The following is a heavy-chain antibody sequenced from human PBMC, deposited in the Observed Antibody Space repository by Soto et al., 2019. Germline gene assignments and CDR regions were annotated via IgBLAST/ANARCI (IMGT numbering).Heavy chain of an antibody. CDR1: GYIFTNYA. CDR3: ARDIVVVPAAFYGLDV. Sequence: ASLKVSCKASGYIFTNYAIPWVRQAPGQRHEWMGLSNAGNGNTKYSKKFQGRVTITRDTSARTAYMELSSLRSEDAAFYYCARDIVVVPAAFYGLDVWG. D-gene: IGHD2-2*01. CDR2: SNAGNGNT. J-gene: IGHJ6*04. V-gene: IGHV1-3*01.